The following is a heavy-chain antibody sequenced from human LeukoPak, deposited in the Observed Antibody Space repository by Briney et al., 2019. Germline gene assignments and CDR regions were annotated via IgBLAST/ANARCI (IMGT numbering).Heavy chain of an antibody. CDR1: GFTLSLYA. J-gene: IGHJ4*02. CDR2: INDDSSDI. CDR3: ARATFQPGLIDS. D-gene: IGHD2-2*01. Sequence: GGSLRLSCAASGFTLSLYAMNWVRQAPGKGLEWVSYINDDSSDIHYAGSVRGRFTISRDDARKTLYLQLSSLRVEDTAVYYCARATFQPGLIDSWGQGTLATVSS. V-gene: IGHV3-21*05.